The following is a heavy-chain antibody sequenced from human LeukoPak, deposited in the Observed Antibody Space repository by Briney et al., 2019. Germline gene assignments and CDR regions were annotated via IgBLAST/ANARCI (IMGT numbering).Heavy chain of an antibody. V-gene: IGHV3-30*18. CDR2: ISTDGSEK. CDR1: GFTFRRYG. CDR3: AKDSEHSSGWFSLA. Sequence: GGSLRLSCAASGFTFRRYGMHWVRQAPGKGLEWVAVISTDGSEKYYADSVKGRFTVSRDNPKNTLYLQMNSLRAEDTAVYYCAKDSEHSSGWFSLAWSQGTLVTVSS. J-gene: IGHJ5*02. D-gene: IGHD6-19*01.